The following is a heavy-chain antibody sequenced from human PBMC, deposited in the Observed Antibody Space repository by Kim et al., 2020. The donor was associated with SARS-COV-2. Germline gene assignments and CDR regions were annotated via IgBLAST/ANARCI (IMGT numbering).Heavy chain of an antibody. CDR1: GGSISSYY. J-gene: IGHJ4*02. D-gene: IGHD4-17*01. V-gene: IGHV4-59*13. CDR3: AREPDYGGYFDY. CDR2: IYYSGST. Sequence: SETLSLTCTVSGGSISSYYWSWIRQPPGKGLEWIGYIYYSGSTNYNPSLKSRVTISVDTSKNQFSLKLSSVTAAETAVYYCAREPDYGGYFDYWGQGTLVTVSS.